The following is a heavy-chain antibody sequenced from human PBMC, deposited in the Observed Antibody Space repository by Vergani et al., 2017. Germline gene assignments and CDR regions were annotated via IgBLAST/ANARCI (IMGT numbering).Heavy chain of an antibody. CDR1: GDSVISTDYH. D-gene: IGHD2-15*01. V-gene: IGHV4-39*01. J-gene: IGHJ4*02. CDR3: ASKRGACRAAYCHSYDF. CDR2: MGYSGST. Sequence: QVQLQESGPGLVKPSETLSLNCTVSGDSVISTDYHWGWIRQPPGKGLEWIGSMGYSGSTSYNPSLESRISISFETPKNQFSLRLTSVTAADTAVYYCASKRGACRAAYCHSYDFWGPGTLVGVSS.